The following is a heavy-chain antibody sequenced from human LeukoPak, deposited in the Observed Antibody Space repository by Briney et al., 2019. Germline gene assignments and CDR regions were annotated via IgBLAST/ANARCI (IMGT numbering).Heavy chain of an antibody. V-gene: IGHV3-23*01. J-gene: IGHJ3*02. CDR2: ISGSGGST. CDR3: AKDSGYSLDAFDI. D-gene: IGHD3-22*01. Sequence: GGSLRLSCAASGFTFSSYAMSWARQAPGKGLEWVSAISGSGGSTYYADSVKGRFTISRDNSKNTLYLQMNSLRAEDTAVYYCAKDSGYSLDAFDIWGQGTMVTVSS. CDR1: GFTFSSYA.